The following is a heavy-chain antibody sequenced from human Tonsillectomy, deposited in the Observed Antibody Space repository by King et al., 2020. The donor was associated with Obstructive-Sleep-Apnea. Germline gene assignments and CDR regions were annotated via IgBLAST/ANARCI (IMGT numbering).Heavy chain of an antibody. CDR1: VDSGASIINYY. V-gene: IGHV4-59*08. CDR2: MYYSGTS. J-gene: IGHJ4*02. D-gene: IGHD5-12*01. CDR3: ARHRGVEDYGGYGDYFDY. Sequence: VQLQESVPRLVKPSETLSLTCTVSVDSGASIINYYWRWIRQPPGNGLECIGDMYYSGTSNFNPALNSRVLISAHSSTIQFSLRLISVTAADTAAYYCARHRGVEDYGGYGDYFDYWGQGTLVTVSS.